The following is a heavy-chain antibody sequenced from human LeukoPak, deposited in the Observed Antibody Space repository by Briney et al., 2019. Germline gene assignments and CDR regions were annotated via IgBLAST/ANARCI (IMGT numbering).Heavy chain of an antibody. D-gene: IGHD3-3*01. V-gene: IGHV3-7*03. Sequence: GGSLRLSCAASGFTFTSSWLSWVRQPPGKGLEWVANIKQDGSEKCYVDSVKGRCTISRDNAKNSLYLQMNSLRADDTAVYYCAKGLHPYDFWSGYYTAFYYYYGMDVWGQGTTVTVSS. CDR1: GFTFTSSW. CDR3: AKGLHPYDFWSGYYTAFYYYYGMDV. J-gene: IGHJ6*02. CDR2: IKQDGSEK.